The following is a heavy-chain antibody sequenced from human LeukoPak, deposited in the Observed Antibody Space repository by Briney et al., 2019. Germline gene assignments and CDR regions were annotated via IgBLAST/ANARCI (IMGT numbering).Heavy chain of an antibody. CDR3: ARAGTDSYGYIWFDP. D-gene: IGHD5-18*01. Sequence: GSLRLSCAASGFTVSSNYMSWVRQAPGKGLEWVSVIYSGGSTYYSDSVKGRFTISRDNSKNTLYLQMNSLRAEDTAVYYCARAGTDSYGYIWFDPWGQGTLVTVSS. CDR2: IYSGGST. J-gene: IGHJ5*02. V-gene: IGHV3-53*01. CDR1: GFTVSSNY.